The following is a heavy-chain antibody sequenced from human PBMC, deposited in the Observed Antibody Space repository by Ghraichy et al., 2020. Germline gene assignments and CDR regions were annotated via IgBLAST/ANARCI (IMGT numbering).Heavy chain of an antibody. Sequence: GGSLRLSCSASGFTFSSYSIHWVRQAPGRGLEYVSGISTNGGSTYYADSMKGRFTISRDNSKNTLYLQMSSLRAEDTAVYYCVKDKYSGTYYDFEYWGQGTLVTVSS. CDR1: GFTFSSYS. CDR2: ISTNGGST. CDR3: VKDKYSGTYYDFEY. V-gene: IGHV3-64D*06. J-gene: IGHJ4*02. D-gene: IGHD1-26*01.